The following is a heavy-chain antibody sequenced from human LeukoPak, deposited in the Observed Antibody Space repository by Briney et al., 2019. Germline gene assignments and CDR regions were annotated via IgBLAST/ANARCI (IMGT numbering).Heavy chain of an antibody. CDR2: IYYSGST. Sequence: RASETLSLTCTVSGGSISSYYWSWIRQPPGKGLEWIGYIYYSGSTNYNPSLNSRVTISVDTSKNRLSLKLSSLTAADTAVYYCARQITLGYCSSTSCFLFDYWGQGTLVTVSS. CDR3: ARQITLGYCSSTSCFLFDY. V-gene: IGHV4-59*08. J-gene: IGHJ4*02. CDR1: GGSISSYY. D-gene: IGHD2-2*01.